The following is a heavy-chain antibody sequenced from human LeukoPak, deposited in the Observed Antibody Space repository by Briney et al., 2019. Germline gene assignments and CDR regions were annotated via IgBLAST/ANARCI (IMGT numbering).Heavy chain of an antibody. D-gene: IGHD3-10*01. CDR2: ISYDGSNK. CDR1: GFTFSSYA. V-gene: IGHV3-30-3*01. Sequence: GGSLRLSCAASGFTFSSYAMHWVRQAPGKGLEWVAVISYDGSNKYYADSVKGRFTISRDNSKNTLYLQMNSLRAEDTAVYYCARSGEGGSGPYYFDYWGQGTLVTVSS. CDR3: ARSGEGGSGPYYFDY. J-gene: IGHJ4*02.